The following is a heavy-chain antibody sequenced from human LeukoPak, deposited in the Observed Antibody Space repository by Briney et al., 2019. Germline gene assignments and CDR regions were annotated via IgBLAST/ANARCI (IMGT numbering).Heavy chain of an antibody. V-gene: IGHV1-69*05. CDR2: IIPIFGTA. CDR1: GGTFSSYA. D-gene: IGHD2-15*01. Sequence: SVKVSCKASGGTFSSYAISWVRQAPGQGLEWMGGIIPIFGTANYAQKFQGRVTITTDESTSTAYMELSSLRSEDTAVYYCARDCSGGSCYSVAFDIWGQGTMVTVSS. CDR3: ARDCSGGSCYSVAFDI. J-gene: IGHJ3*02.